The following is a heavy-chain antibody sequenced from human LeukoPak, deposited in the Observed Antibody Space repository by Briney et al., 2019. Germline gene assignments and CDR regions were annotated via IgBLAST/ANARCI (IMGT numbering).Heavy chain of an antibody. CDR2: ISGSGGST. D-gene: IGHD3-22*01. J-gene: IGHJ4*02. CDR3: AKGQGYDSSGSTID. CDR1: GFTFSSYA. V-gene: IGHV3-23*01. Sequence: GGSLRLSCAASGFTFSSYAMSWVRQAPGKGLEWVSAISGSGGSTYYADSVKGRFTISRDNSKNTLYLQMNSLRAEDTAVYYCAKGQGYDSSGSTIDWGQGTLVTVSS.